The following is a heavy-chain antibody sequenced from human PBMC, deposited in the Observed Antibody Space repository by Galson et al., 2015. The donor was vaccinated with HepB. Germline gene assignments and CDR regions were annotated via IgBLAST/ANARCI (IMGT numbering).Heavy chain of an antibody. CDR1: GGTFSSYA. Sequence: SVKVSCKASGGTFSSYAISWVRQAPGQGLEWMGGIIPIFGTANYAQKFQGRVTVTADESTSTAYMELSSLRSEDTAVYYCARDGGYCSSTSCYTRADYYYYMDVWGKGTTVTVSS. D-gene: IGHD2-2*02. J-gene: IGHJ6*03. V-gene: IGHV1-69*13. CDR3: ARDGGYCSSTSCYTRADYYYYMDV. CDR2: IIPIFGTA.